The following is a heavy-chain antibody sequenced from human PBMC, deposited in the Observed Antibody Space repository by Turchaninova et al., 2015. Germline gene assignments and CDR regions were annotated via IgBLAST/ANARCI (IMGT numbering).Heavy chain of an antibody. CDR2: IYWDDDK. CDR1: GFSLSTSGVG. Sequence: QITLKESGPTLMKPTQTLALTCTFSGFSLSTSGVGVGWVRQPPGKALEWLALIYWDDDKRYSPFLKSRFTIIKDTSKNQVVLIMTNMDPVDTATYYCAHRRGGYNWDDAYFDYWGQGALVTVSS. V-gene: IGHV2-5*02. CDR3: AHRRGGYNWDDAYFDY. D-gene: IGHD1-20*01. J-gene: IGHJ4*02.